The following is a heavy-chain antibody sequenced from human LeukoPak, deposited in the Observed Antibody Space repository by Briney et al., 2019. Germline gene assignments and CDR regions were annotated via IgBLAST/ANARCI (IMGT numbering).Heavy chain of an antibody. Sequence: ASVKVSCKLSGYSLTKLSMHWVRQAPGKGLEWMGGFVPEDDESIYAQNLQGRVTMTEDTSTNTAYMELRRLRSEDTAVYYCATDRSGSHYGNAFGIWGQGTMVTVSS. V-gene: IGHV1-24*01. CDR2: FVPEDDES. CDR3: ATDRSGSHYGNAFGI. J-gene: IGHJ3*02. D-gene: IGHD1-26*01. CDR1: GYSLTKLS.